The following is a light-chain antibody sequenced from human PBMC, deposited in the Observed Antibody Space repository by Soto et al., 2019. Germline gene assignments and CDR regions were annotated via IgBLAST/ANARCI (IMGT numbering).Light chain of an antibody. Sequence: QSVLTQPPSVSGAPGQRVTISCTGSSSNIGAGYDVHWYQQLPGTAPKLLIYGNSNRPSGVPDRFSGSKSGTSASLAITGLQAEDEADYYCQSYDSSLSANYVFGTGTKLTVI. CDR2: GNS. V-gene: IGLV1-40*01. CDR3: QSYDSSLSANYV. CDR1: SSNIGAGYD. J-gene: IGLJ1*01.